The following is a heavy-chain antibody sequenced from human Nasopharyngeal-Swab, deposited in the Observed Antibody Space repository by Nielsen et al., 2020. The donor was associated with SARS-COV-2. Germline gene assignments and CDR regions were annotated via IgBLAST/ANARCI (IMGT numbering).Heavy chain of an antibody. CDR3: ARRIAVAGMNYFDY. J-gene: IGHJ4*02. Sequence: GSLRLSCTVSGGSISSGGYYWSWIRQPPGKGLEWIGEINHSGSTNYNPSLKSRVTISVDTSKNQFSLKLSSVTAADTAVYYCARRIAVAGMNYFDYWGQGTLVTVSS. V-gene: IGHV4-39*01. CDR1: GGSISSGGYY. D-gene: IGHD6-19*01. CDR2: INHSGST.